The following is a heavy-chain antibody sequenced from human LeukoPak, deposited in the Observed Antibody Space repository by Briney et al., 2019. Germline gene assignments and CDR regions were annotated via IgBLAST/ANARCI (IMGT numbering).Heavy chain of an antibody. CDR2: IYYSGST. V-gene: IGHV4-31*03. CDR1: GGSISSGGYY. D-gene: IGHD4-23*01. CDR3: ARDYGGNGGMDV. Sequence: SQTLSLTCTVSGGSISSGGYYWSWIRQHPGKGLEWIGYIYYSGSTYYNPSLKSRVTISVDTSKNQFSLELSSVTAAGTAVYYCARDYGGNGGMDVWGKGTTVTVSS. J-gene: IGHJ6*03.